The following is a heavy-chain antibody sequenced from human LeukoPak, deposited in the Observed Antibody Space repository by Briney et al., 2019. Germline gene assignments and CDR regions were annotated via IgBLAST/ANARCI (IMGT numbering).Heavy chain of an antibody. Sequence: ASVKVSCKAPGYTFTSYGISWVRQAPGQGLEWMGWISAYNGNTNYAQKFQGRVTMTRDTSISTAYMELSRLRSDDTAVYYCASIHSSGWYSGGYFDYWGQGTLVTVSS. V-gene: IGHV1-18*01. CDR3: ASIHSSGWYSGGYFDY. CDR2: ISAYNGNT. J-gene: IGHJ4*02. CDR1: GYTFTSYG. D-gene: IGHD6-19*01.